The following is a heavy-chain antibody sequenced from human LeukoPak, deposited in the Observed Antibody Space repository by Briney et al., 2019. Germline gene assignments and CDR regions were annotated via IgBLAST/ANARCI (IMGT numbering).Heavy chain of an antibody. J-gene: IGHJ4*02. CDR2: IYYSGST. CDR3: ARGAVGSGWYFDY. CDR1: GGSISSYY. D-gene: IGHD6-19*01. Sequence: SETLSLTCTASGGSISSYYWSWIRQPPGKGLEWIGYIYYSGSTNYNPSLKSRVTISVDTSKNQFSLKLSSVTAADTAVYYCARGAVGSGWYFDYWGQGTLVTVSS. V-gene: IGHV4-59*01.